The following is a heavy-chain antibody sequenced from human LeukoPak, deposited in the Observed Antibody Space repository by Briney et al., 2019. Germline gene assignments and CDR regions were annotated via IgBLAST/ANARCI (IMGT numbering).Heavy chain of an antibody. V-gene: IGHV3-15*01. Sequence: GGSLRLSCAASGFTFSRAWMSWVRQAPGEGREWVGRIKSKTDGGTTNYAAPVKGRFTISRDDSRNTLYLQMNSLKTEDTAVYYCTTDSRDGYNYGRHFDYWGQGTLVTVSS. J-gene: IGHJ4*02. CDR2: IKSKTDGGTT. D-gene: IGHD5-24*01. CDR3: TTDSRDGYNYGRHFDY. CDR1: GFTFSRAW.